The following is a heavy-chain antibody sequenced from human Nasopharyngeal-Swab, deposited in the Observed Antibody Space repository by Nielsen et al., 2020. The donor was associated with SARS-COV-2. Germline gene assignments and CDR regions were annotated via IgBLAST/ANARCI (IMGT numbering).Heavy chain of an antibody. V-gene: IGHV3-11*05. CDR2: ISDSGSYR. J-gene: IGHJ6*02. Sequence: GGSLRLSCVASGFTFSDHCMTWIRQAPGKGLEWVSFISDSGSYRNHADSVKGRFTISRDNAKNSLYLEMESLRVEDTAVYYCARGLSITYFYYGMDVWGQGTSVTVSS. CDR1: GFTFSDHC. CDR3: ARGLSITYFYYGMDV. D-gene: IGHD1-14*01.